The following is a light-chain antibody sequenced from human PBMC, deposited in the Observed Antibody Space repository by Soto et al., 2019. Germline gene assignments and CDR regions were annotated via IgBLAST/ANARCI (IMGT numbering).Light chain of an antibody. J-gene: IGKJ1*01. Sequence: EIVLTQSPGTLSLSPGERATLSCRASQSISSTYLAWYRQKPGQAPRLLIYAASSRATGIPDRFSGSGSGTEFTLTISRLEPEEFAVYYCQQYYAYSWTFGQGTRVEIK. V-gene: IGKV3-20*01. CDR3: QQYYAYSWT. CDR1: QSISSTY. CDR2: AAS.